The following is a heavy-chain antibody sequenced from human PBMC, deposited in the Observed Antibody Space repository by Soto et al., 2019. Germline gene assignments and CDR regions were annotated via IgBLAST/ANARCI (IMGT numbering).Heavy chain of an antibody. CDR2: IVPIFGTT. CDR1: GGTFSNYA. CDR3: ARATAPHVDAFDI. V-gene: IGHV1-69*05. J-gene: IGHJ3*02. D-gene: IGHD2-21*02. Sequence: SVKVSCKASGGTFSNYAITWVRQAPGQGLEWLGRIVPIFGTTDYAQKFQGRVTITRNTSISTAYMELSSLRSEDTAVYYCARATAPHVDAFDIWGQGTMVTVSS.